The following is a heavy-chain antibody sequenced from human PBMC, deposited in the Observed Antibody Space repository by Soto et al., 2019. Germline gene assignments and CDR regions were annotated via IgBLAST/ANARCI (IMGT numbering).Heavy chain of an antibody. Sequence: SETMSLTCTVSYGSIRSLYWSWIRQPAGKGLEWIGYIYYSGSTYYNPSLKSRVTISVDTSKNQFSLKLSSVTAADTAVYYCARSYYDSSGYHCLSDYRGQRTLVPVSS. CDR2: IYYSGST. CDR1: YGSIRSLY. V-gene: IGHV4-59*06. D-gene: IGHD3-22*01. J-gene: IGHJ4*02. CDR3: ARSYYDSSGYHCLSDY.